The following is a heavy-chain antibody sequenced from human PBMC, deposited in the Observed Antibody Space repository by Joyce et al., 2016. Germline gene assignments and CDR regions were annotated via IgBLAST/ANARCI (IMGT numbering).Heavy chain of an antibody. CDR1: GSTFSSWS. Sequence: QLVESGGGVVKPGGSLRLSCEASGSTFSSWSMSWFRQAPGKGLEWVAAISGNSYYIFHAEAVRGRFTVSRDNAKKTLYLQMNSLRAEDSAVFYCARGGISYNYAMDVWGQGTTVTVSS. V-gene: IGHV3-21*01. D-gene: IGHD3-16*01. CDR3: ARGGISYNYAMDV. J-gene: IGHJ6*02. CDR2: ISGNSYYI.